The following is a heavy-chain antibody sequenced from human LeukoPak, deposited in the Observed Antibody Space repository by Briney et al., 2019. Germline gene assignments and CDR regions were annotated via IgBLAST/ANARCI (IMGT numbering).Heavy chain of an antibody. V-gene: IGHV3-23*01. Sequence: GGSLRLSCAASGFTFRSFDMNWVRQAPGKGLECVSAISGGGDFTKYADSVKGRFTISRDNSKSTLYLQMNSLRAEDTAVYYCAKSVFDSSGDPYMDVWGKGTTVTISS. CDR3: AKSVFDSSGDPYMDV. D-gene: IGHD3-22*01. J-gene: IGHJ6*03. CDR2: ISGGGDFT. CDR1: GFTFRSFD.